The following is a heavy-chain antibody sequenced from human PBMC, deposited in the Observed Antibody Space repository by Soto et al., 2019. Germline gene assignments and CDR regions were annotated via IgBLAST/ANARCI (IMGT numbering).Heavy chain of an antibody. CDR1: GGTSSSYA. V-gene: IGHV1-69*12. CDR3: ATPYNSLVERTYNYAGDI. D-gene: IGHD1-1*01. Sequence: QVQLVQSGAEVKKPGSSVTVSCKASGGTSSSYAVSWVRQAPGQGLEWMGGIIPIFGTTHYLLKFQGRVSTNADQYTSTADMKLTSLTSKDTAVYYSATPYNSLVERTYNYAGDIWGQGTTVIVSS. J-gene: IGHJ6*02. CDR2: IIPIFGTT.